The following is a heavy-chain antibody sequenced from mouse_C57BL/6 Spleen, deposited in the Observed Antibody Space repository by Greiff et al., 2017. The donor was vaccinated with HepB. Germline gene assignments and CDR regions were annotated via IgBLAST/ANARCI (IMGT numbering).Heavy chain of an antibody. V-gene: IGHV5-9-1*02. D-gene: IGHD1-1*01. Sequence: EVKLMESGEGLVKPGGSLKLSCAASGFTFSSYAMSWVRQTPEKRLEWVAYISSGGDYIYYADTVKGRFTISRDNARNTLYLQMSSLKSEDTAMYYCTREEAYYGSSYEGYFDVWGTGTTVTVSS. J-gene: IGHJ1*03. CDR1: GFTFSSYA. CDR3: TREEAYYGSSYEGYFDV. CDR2: ISSGGDYI.